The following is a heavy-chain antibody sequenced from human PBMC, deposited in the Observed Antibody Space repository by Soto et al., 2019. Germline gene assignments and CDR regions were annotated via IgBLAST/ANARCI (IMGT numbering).Heavy chain of an antibody. J-gene: IGHJ4*02. V-gene: IGHV3-53*04. CDR3: AGGSRPLDY. Sequence: EVQLVESGGGLVQPGGSLRLSCAASGFIVSSNYVTWVRKAPGRGLEWVSVIYSGGNTYYADSVKGRFTISRHNSDNKVYLKVNSLRVEDTARYFCAGGSRPLDYWGQGTLVIVSS. CDR2: IYSGGNT. D-gene: IGHD3-16*01. CDR1: GFIVSSNY.